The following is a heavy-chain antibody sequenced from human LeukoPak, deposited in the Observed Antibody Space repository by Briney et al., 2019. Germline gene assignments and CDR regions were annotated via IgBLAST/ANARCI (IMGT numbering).Heavy chain of an antibody. J-gene: IGHJ4*02. CDR3: AKDRLPYDILTGYPIDPYFDY. CDR1: GFTFSSYA. CDR2: ISGSGGST. Sequence: AGGSLRLSCAASGFTFSSYAMSWVRQAPGKGLEWVSAISGSGGSTYYADSVKGRFTISRDSSKNTLYLQMNSLRAEDTAVYYCAKDRLPYDILTGYPIDPYFDYWGQGTLVTVSS. V-gene: IGHV3-23*01. D-gene: IGHD3-9*01.